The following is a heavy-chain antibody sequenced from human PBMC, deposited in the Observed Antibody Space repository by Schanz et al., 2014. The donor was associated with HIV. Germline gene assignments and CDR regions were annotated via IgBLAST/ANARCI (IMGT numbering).Heavy chain of an antibody. CDR1: GGSFSAYY. V-gene: IGHV4-34*01. CDR3: ARDPLLYCSSTNCLGMDV. J-gene: IGHJ6*02. Sequence: QVQLHQWGAGLLKPSETLSLTCAVYGGSFSAYYWSWIRQPPGKGLEWIGEINHRGITNYNPSLESRVTISMDTSKNQFSLKLSSVTAADTALYFCARDPLLYCSSTNCLGMDVWGQGTTVIVSS. D-gene: IGHD2-2*01. CDR2: INHRGIT.